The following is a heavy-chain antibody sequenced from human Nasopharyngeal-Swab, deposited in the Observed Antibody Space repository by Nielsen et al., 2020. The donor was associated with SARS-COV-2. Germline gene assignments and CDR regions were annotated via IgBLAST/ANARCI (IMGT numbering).Heavy chain of an antibody. CDR3: ARGVRANYLDY. J-gene: IGHJ4*02. Sequence: ASVKVSCKASGYTFTSYSMNWVRQAPGQGLEWMGWINTNNGHPTYAHGFTGRFVFSVDSSVSTAYLQVSSLQAEDTAIYYCARGVRANYLDYWGQGTLATVSS. CDR1: GYTFTSYS. CDR2: INTNNGHP. D-gene: IGHD3-10*01. V-gene: IGHV7-4-1*02.